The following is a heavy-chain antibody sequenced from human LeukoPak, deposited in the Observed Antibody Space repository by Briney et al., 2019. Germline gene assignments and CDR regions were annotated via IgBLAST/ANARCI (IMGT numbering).Heavy chain of an antibody. V-gene: IGHV1-46*01. Sequence: ASVKVSCKASGYTFTSYYMNWVRQAPGQGLEWMGIINPSGGSTSYAQKFQGRVTMTRDMSTSTVYMELSSLRSEDTAIYYCAREYYYDSSGYHNKMDYWGQGTLVTVSS. CDR1: GYTFTSYY. CDR3: AREYYYDSSGYHNKMDY. J-gene: IGHJ4*02. CDR2: INPSGGST. D-gene: IGHD3-22*01.